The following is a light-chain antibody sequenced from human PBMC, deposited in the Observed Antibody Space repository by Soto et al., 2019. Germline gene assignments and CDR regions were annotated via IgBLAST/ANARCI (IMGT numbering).Light chain of an antibody. J-gene: IGKJ5*01. CDR1: QSVSTNN. V-gene: IGKV3-20*01. Sequence: EIVLTQSPGTLSLSPGERATLSCRASQSVSTNNLAWYQQRPGQAPRLLIYGASTRANGIPDRFSGSGSGTDFTLTISSLEPEDFAVYYCQHFGGTTFTFGQGTRLEIK. CDR2: GAS. CDR3: QHFGGTTFT.